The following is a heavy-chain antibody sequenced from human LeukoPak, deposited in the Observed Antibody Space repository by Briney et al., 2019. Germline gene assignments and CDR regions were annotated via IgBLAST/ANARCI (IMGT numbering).Heavy chain of an antibody. CDR3: ARLLDYYDSRGYFDS. Sequence: SETLSLTCIVSGGSISSSHYYWGWIRQPPGKGLEWIANIFHRGDTYYNPSLKSRATISVDTSKNQFSLNLSSVTAADTAIYYCARLLDYYDSRGYFDSWGQGTLVIVSS. V-gene: IGHV4-39*01. CDR1: GGSISSSHYY. CDR2: IFHRGDT. D-gene: IGHD3-22*01. J-gene: IGHJ4*02.